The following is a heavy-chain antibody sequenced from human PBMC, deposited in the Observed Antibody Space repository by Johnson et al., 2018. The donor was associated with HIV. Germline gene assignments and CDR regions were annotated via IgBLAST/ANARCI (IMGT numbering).Heavy chain of an antibody. CDR1: GFTFSSYA. CDR3: AKWGTITGTTGVFDI. D-gene: IGHD1-7*01. Sequence: QVQLVESGGGLVQPGRSLRLSCAASGFTFSSYAMHWVRQAPGKGLEWVAVISYDGSNKYYADSVKGRFTISRDNSKNTLYLQMNSLRAEDTAVYYCAKWGTITGTTGVFDIWGQGTMVTVSS. V-gene: IGHV3-30*04. J-gene: IGHJ3*02. CDR2: ISYDGSNK.